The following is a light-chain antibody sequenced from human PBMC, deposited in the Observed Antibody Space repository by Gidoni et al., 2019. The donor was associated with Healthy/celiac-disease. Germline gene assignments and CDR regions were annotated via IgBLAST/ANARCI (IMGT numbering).Light chain of an antibody. Sequence: QSALTQPASVSGSPGQSITISCTGTSSDVGGYNYVSSYQQHPGKAPKLMIYEVSNRTSGVSNRFSGSKSGNTASLTISGLQAEDEADYYCSSYTSSSTFYVFGTGTKVTVL. CDR1: SSDVGGYNY. CDR2: EVS. CDR3: SSYTSSSTFYV. J-gene: IGLJ1*01. V-gene: IGLV2-14*01.